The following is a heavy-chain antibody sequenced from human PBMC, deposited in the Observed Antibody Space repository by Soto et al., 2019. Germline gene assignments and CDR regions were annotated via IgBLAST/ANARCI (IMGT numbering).Heavy chain of an antibody. J-gene: IGHJ5*02. D-gene: IGHD3-22*01. V-gene: IGHV1-69*13. CDR1: GGTFSSYS. Sequence: SVKVSCKASGGTFSSYSISWVLQAPGQGLEWMGGIIPIFGTANYAQKFQGRVTITADESTSTAYMELSSLRSEDTAVYYCARDWYYYDSSGRFDPWGQGTLVTVSS. CDR2: IIPIFGTA. CDR3: ARDWYYYDSSGRFDP.